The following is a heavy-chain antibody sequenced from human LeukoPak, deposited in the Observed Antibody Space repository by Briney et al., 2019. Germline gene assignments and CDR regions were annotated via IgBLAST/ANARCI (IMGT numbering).Heavy chain of an antibody. J-gene: IGHJ6*02. CDR3: ARVSRGRSYPIYYYYGMDA. CDR1: GYSFTSYW. D-gene: IGHD3-16*02. Sequence: GESLKISCKGSGYSFTSYWIGWVRQMPGKGLEWMGIIYPGDSDTRYSPSFQGQVTISADKSISTAYLQWSSLKASDTAMYYCARVSRGRSYPIYYYYGMDAWGQGTTVTVSS. CDR2: IYPGDSDT. V-gene: IGHV5-51*01.